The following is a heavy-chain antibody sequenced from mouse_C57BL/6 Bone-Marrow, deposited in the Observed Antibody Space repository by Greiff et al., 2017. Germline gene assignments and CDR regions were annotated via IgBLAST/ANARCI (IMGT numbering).Heavy chain of an antibody. CDR1: GFSLSTFGMG. V-gene: IGHV8-8*01. Sequence: QVTLKESGPGILQPSQTLSLTCSFSGFSLSTFGMGVGWIRQPSGKGLEWLAHIWWDDDKYYNPALKSRLTISKDTSKKQVFLKIANVDTADTATYYGARIEPLIYYDYDEEAWFAYWGQGTLVTVSA. CDR2: IWWDDDK. J-gene: IGHJ3*01. CDR3: ARIEPLIYYDYDEEAWFAY. D-gene: IGHD2-4*01.